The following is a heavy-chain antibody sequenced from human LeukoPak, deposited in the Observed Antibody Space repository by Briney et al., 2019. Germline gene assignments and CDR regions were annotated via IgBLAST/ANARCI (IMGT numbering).Heavy chain of an antibody. V-gene: IGHV3-23*01. CDR2: ISGTGGNT. CDR1: GFTFGSYA. J-gene: IGHJ4*02. Sequence: QSGGSLRLSCAASGFTFGSYAMNWVRQAPGKGLEWVSTISGTGGNTYYADSVKGRFTISRDNSKNTLYLQMNSLRVEDTAVYYCAKDLRPRAPLWYFDYWGQGALVTVSS. D-gene: IGHD3-10*01. CDR3: AKDLRPRAPLWYFDY.